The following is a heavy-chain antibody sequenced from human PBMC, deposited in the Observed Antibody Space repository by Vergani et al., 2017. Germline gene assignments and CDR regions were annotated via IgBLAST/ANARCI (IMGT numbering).Heavy chain of an antibody. Sequence: EVQLVESGGGLVKPGGSLRLSCAASGSTFGSYSLNWFRQPPGKGLEWAASITSSSSYIYYADSVKGRFTISRDNAKNSLYLQMNSLRAEDTAVYYCARGSYDSSGYFPYYFDYWGQGTLVTVSS. CDR1: GSTFGSYS. J-gene: IGHJ4*02. CDR3: ARGSYDSSGYFPYYFDY. CDR2: ITSSSSYI. V-gene: IGHV3-21*01. D-gene: IGHD3-22*01.